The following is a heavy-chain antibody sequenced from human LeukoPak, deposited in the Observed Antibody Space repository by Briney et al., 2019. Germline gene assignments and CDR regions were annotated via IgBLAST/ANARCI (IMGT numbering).Heavy chain of an antibody. CDR3: ARTRAGDFWSGYYGIDY. Sequence: ASVKVSCKASGYTFNSYVISWVRQAPGQGLEWTGWINTYNGNTNYAQKLQGRVTMTTDTSTSTAYMELRSLRSDDRAMYYCARTRAGDFWSGYYGIDYWGQGTLVTVSS. D-gene: IGHD3-3*01. CDR2: INTYNGNT. J-gene: IGHJ4*02. V-gene: IGHV1-18*01. CDR1: GYTFNSYV.